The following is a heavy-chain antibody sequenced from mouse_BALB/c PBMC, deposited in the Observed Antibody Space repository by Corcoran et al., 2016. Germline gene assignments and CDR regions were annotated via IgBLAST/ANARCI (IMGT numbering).Heavy chain of an antibody. J-gene: IGHJ1*01. CDR2: ILPGRGST. CDR1: GYTFSSYW. Sequence: QVQLQQSGAELMKPGASVKISCKATGYTFSSYWIEWVKQRPGHGLEWIGEILPGRGSTNYYEKFKGKATFTADTSSNTAYMQLSSLTSEDSAVYYCARNYGSSYDWYFDVWGAGTTVTVSS. V-gene: IGHV1-9*01. CDR3: ARNYGSSYDWYFDV. D-gene: IGHD1-1*01.